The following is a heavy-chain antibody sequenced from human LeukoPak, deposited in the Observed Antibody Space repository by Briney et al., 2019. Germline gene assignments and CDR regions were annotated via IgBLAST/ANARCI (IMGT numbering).Heavy chain of an antibody. CDR2: ISWVGGST. J-gene: IGHJ6*03. D-gene: IGHD6-19*01. CDR1: GFTFDDYT. V-gene: IGHV3-43*01. CDR3: AKGASSVSSGWLHYYYCYMDV. Sequence: TGGSPRLSCAASGFTFDDYTMHWVRQAPGKGLEWVSLISWVGGSTYYAYSVKCRFTISRDNSKTSLYLQMNSLRTEDTALYYCAKGASSVSSGWLHYYYCYMDVWGKGTTVTVSS.